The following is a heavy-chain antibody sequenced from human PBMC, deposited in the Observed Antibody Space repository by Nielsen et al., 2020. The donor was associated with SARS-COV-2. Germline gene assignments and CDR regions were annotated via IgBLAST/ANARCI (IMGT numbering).Heavy chain of an antibody. CDR3: ARDRSGDAFDI. D-gene: IGHD3-10*01. CDR1: GFTFSSYA. CDR2: ISYDGSNK. V-gene: IGHV3-30*04. Sequence: GESLKISCAASGFTFSSYAVHWVRQAPGKGLEWVAVISYDGSNKYYADSVKGRFTISRDNSKNTLYLQMNSLRAEDTAVYYCARDRSGDAFDIWGQGTMVTVSS. J-gene: IGHJ3*02.